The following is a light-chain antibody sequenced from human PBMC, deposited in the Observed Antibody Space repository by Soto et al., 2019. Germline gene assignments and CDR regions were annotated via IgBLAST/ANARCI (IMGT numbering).Light chain of an antibody. J-gene: IGLJ2*01. V-gene: IGLV2-14*01. Sequence: QSALTQPASVSGSPGQSITISCTGTSSDVGGYNYVSWHQQHPGKAPKLMIYDVSNRPSGVSNRFSGSKSGNTASLTISGLQAEDEAEYYCSSYTSSSTLRVFGGGTKLTVL. CDR1: SSDVGGYNY. CDR3: SSYTSSSTLRV. CDR2: DVS.